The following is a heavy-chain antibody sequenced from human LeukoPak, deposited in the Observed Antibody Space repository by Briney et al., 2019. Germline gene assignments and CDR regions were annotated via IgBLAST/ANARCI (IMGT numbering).Heavy chain of an antibody. J-gene: IGHJ6*02. CDR2: IYYSGST. D-gene: IGHD5-24*01. Sequence: SETLSLTCTVSDGSISSYYWSWIRQPPGKGLEWIGYIYYSGSTNYNPSLKSRATISVDTSKNQFSLKLSSVTAADTAVYYCARGDGYKSYYYGMDVWGQGTTVTVSS. CDR1: DGSISSYY. CDR3: ARGDGYKSYYYGMDV. V-gene: IGHV4-59*01.